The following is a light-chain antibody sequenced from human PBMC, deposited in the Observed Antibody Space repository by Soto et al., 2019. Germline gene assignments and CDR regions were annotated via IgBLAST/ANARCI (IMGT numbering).Light chain of an antibody. CDR3: QQYYSTLMYT. J-gene: IGKJ2*01. Sequence: DIVMTQSPDSLAVSLGERATINCKSSQSVLYSSNNKNYLAWYQQKPGQPPKVLINWASTRESGVPDRFSGRGSGTDSTLPIRTLQAEDVAFFYCQQYYSTLMYTFGRGPKLEIK. CDR2: WAS. V-gene: IGKV4-1*01. CDR1: QSVLYSSNNKNY.